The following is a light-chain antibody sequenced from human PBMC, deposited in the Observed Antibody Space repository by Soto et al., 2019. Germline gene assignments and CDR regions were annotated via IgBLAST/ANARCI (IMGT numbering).Light chain of an antibody. CDR2: GAS. Sequence: EIVLTQSPATLSLSPGERATLSCRASQSVSSYLAWYQQKPGQAPRLLIYGASTRATGIPARFSGSGSGTEFSLTISNLQPDDCATYYCQQYENYWTFGQGTKVDIK. V-gene: IGKV3-15*01. J-gene: IGKJ1*01. CDR3: QQYENYWT. CDR1: QSVSSY.